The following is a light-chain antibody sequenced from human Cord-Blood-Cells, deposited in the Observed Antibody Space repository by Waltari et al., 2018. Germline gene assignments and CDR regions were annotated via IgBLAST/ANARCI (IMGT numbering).Light chain of an antibody. J-gene: IGLJ3*02. V-gene: IGLV1-47*01. Sequence: SVLTQPPSASGTPGQRVTISCSGSSSNIGSKYVYWYQRLPGTAPELLIYRNNQRPSGVPDRVSGSKSVTSASLAISGLRSEDESDYYCAAWDDSLGGWVFGGGTKLTVL. CDR2: RNN. CDR1: SSNIGSKY. CDR3: AAWDDSLGGWV.